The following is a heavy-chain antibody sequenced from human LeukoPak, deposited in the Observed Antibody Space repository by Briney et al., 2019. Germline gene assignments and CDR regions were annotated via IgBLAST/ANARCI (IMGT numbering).Heavy chain of an antibody. CDR1: GGSISSSSYY. D-gene: IGHD2-8*02. V-gene: IGHV4-39*01. Sequence: PSETLSLTCTVSGGSISSSSYYWGWIRQPPGKGLEWIGSIYYSGSTYYNPSLKSRVTISVDTSKNQFSLKLSSVTAADTAVYYCARLRPTGYYYMDVWGKGTTVTVSS. J-gene: IGHJ6*03. CDR2: IYYSGST. CDR3: ARLRPTGYYYMDV.